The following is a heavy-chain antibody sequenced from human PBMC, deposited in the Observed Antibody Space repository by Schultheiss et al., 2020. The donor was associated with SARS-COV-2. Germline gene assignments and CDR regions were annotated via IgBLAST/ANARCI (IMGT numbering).Heavy chain of an antibody. Sequence: GESLKISCKGSGYSFTSYWIGWVRQMPGKGLEWMGIIYPGDSDTRYSPSFQGQVTISADKSISTAYLQWSSLKASDTAMYYCARDPAPVVAATNDAFDIWGQGTMVTVSS. CDR3: ARDPAPVVAATNDAFDI. CDR2: IYPGDSDT. V-gene: IGHV5-51*01. J-gene: IGHJ3*02. D-gene: IGHD2-15*01. CDR1: GYSFTSYW.